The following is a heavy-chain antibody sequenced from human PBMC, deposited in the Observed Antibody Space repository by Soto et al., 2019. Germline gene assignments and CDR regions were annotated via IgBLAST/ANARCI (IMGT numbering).Heavy chain of an antibody. V-gene: IGHV1-18*04. CDR2: ISAYNGNT. J-gene: IGHJ5*02. CDR3: ASNPGYSDYGA. CDR1: GYTFTSYG. Sequence: QVQLVQSGAEVKKPGASVKVSCKASGYTFTSYGISWVRQAPGQGLEWMGWISAYNGNTNYAQKVQGRVNMTTDTSKSTAYMELKSLRSHDTAVYYCASNPGYSDYGAWGQGTLVTVSS. D-gene: IGHD5-12*01.